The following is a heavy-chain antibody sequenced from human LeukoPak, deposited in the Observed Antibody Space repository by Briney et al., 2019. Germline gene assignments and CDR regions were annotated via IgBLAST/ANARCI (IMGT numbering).Heavy chain of an antibody. CDR3: AGRVTGYSSGYVY. CDR1: GFTFSNYA. CDR2: ISGSAGKI. D-gene: IGHD5-18*01. Sequence: HPGGSLRLSCVASGFTFSNYAMSWVRQAPGKGLDWVSVISGSAGKIRYAGSVKGRFTISRDNSENTVYLQMNNLRAEGTAVYYCAGRVTGYSSGYVYWGQGTLVTVSS. V-gene: IGHV3-23*01. J-gene: IGHJ4*02.